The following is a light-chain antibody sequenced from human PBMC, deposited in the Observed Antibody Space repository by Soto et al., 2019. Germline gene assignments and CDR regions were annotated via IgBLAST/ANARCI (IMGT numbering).Light chain of an antibody. V-gene: IGLV2-14*01. Sequence: QSVLTQPASVSGSPGQSITISCTGTSSDVGGYNYVSWYQQHPGKAPKLMIYEVSNRPSGVSNRFSGSKSGNTASLTISGRQAEDEADYYCSSYTSSSTYVFGTGTALTVL. CDR3: SSYTSSSTYV. CDR2: EVS. CDR1: SSDVGGYNY. J-gene: IGLJ1*01.